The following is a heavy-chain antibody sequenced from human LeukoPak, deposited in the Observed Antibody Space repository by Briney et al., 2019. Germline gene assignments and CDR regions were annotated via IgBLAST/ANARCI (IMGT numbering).Heavy chain of an antibody. D-gene: IGHD3-22*01. CDR1: GYTFTSYA. CDR2: INAGNGNT. V-gene: IGHV1-3*03. J-gene: IGHJ4*02. CDR3: ARDSRGYDSSGYYLPDY. Sequence: ASVKVSCKASGYTFTSYAMHWVRQAPGQRLEWMGWINAGNGNTKYSQEFQGRVTITRDTSASTAYMELSSLRSEDMAVYYCARDSRGYDSSGYYLPDYWGQGTLVTVSS.